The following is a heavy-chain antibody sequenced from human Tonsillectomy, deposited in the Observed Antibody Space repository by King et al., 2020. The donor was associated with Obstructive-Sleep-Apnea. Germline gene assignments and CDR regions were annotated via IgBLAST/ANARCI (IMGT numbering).Heavy chain of an antibody. J-gene: IGHJ6*02. Sequence: VQLVESGGGVVQPGRSLRLSCAASGFTFSTYTMHWVRQAPGKGLEWVADISYDGSKKYYADSVKGRFTISRDNSRNTLYLQMNILRAEDTAVYYCARGVTNWDYATIFYYYGMDVWGQGTTVTVSS. V-gene: IGHV3-30*04. D-gene: IGHD1-7*01. CDR2: ISYDGSKK. CDR1: GFTFSTYT. CDR3: ARGVTNWDYATIFYYYGMDV.